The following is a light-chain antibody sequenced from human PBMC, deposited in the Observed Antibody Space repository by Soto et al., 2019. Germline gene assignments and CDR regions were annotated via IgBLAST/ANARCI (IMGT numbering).Light chain of an antibody. CDR3: QQSYSTPLT. J-gene: IGKJ4*01. CDR1: QSISSY. V-gene: IGKV1-39*01. Sequence: DIQMTQSPSSLSASVGDRVTITCRASQSISSYLNWYQQKPGKAPKLLIYAASSLQSGGPSRFSGSRSGTDFTLTISSLQPEDFATYYCQQSYSTPLTFGGGTKVEIK. CDR2: AAS.